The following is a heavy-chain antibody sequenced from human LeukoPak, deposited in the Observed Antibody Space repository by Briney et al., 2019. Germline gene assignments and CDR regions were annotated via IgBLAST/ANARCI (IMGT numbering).Heavy chain of an antibody. J-gene: IGHJ6*02. Sequence: GGSLRLSCAASGFTFSSYSMNWVRQAPGKGLEWVSSISSSSSYIYYADSVKGRFTISRDNAKNSLYLQMNSLRAEDTAVYYCARDGRGSSWLYGMDVWGQGTTVTVSS. V-gene: IGHV3-21*01. D-gene: IGHD6-13*01. CDR1: GFTFSSYS. CDR2: ISSSSSYI. CDR3: ARDGRGSSWLYGMDV.